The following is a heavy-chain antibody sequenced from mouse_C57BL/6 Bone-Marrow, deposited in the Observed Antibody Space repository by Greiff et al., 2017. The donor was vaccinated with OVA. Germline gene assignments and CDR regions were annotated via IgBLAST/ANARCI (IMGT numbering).Heavy chain of an antibody. Sequence: EVKLVESGGGLVQPKGSLKLSCAASGFSFNTYAMNWVRQAPGKGLEWVARIRSKSNNYATYYADSVKDRFTISRDDSESMLYLQMNNLKTEDTAMYYCVRQTIYDGYYFDYWGQGTTLTVSS. V-gene: IGHV10-1*01. D-gene: IGHD2-3*01. CDR2: IRSKSNNYAT. J-gene: IGHJ2*01. CDR3: VRQTIYDGYYFDY. CDR1: GFSFNTYA.